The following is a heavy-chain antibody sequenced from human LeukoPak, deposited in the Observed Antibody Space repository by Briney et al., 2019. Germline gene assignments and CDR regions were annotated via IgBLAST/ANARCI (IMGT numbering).Heavy chain of an antibody. Sequence: GGSLRLSCAASGFTFSSYAMHWVRQAPGKGLEWVAVISYDGSNKYYADSVKGRFTISRDNSKNTLYLQMNSLRAEDTAVYYCARDPGWRWLQFNHYFDYWGQGTLVTVSS. V-gene: IGHV3-30*04. CDR1: GFTFSSYA. CDR3: ARDPGWRWLQFNHYFDY. D-gene: IGHD5-24*01. CDR2: ISYDGSNK. J-gene: IGHJ4*02.